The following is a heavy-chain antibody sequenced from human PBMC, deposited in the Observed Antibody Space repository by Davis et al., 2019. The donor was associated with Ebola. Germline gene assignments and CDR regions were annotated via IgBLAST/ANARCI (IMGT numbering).Heavy chain of an antibody. CDR3: ARELGRYDFWSGYYNYYYYGMDV. J-gene: IGHJ6*02. Sequence: GESLKISCAASGFTFSSYAMSWVRQAPGKGLEWVSVISGSGGSTYYADSVKGRFTISRDNAKNTLCLQMNSLRAEDTAVYYCARELGRYDFWSGYYNYYYYGMDVWGQGTTVTVSS. CDR2: ISGSGGST. CDR1: GFTFSSYA. D-gene: IGHD3-3*01. V-gene: IGHV3-23*01.